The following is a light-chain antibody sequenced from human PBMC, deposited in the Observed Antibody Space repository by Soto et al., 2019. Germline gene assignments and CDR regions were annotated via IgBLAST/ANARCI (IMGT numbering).Light chain of an antibody. CDR3: TQHNSFPRT. CDR1: QAIRND. V-gene: IGKV1-17*01. J-gene: IGKJ1*01. Sequence: DIQMTQSPSSLSASVGDRVTITCRASQAIRNDLGWYQQKPGKAPKRLIYAASTLQSGVPSRFSGSGSGTKFTPPTSALRPKDFAIFYCTQHNSFPRTFGQGTKGKIK. CDR2: AAS.